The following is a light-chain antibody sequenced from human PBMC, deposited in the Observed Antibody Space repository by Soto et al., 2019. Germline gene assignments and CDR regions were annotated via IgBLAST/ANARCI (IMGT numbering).Light chain of an antibody. V-gene: IGKV3-20*01. J-gene: IGKJ5*01. Sequence: EIVLTQSPGTLSLSPGGSATLSCRASQSVGNNYLAWYQQKPGQAPRLLIYGASSRATGIPDRFSGSGSGTDFTLTISRLQPEDFAVYYCQQYNGWPITFGQGTRLEIK. CDR2: GAS. CDR1: QSVGNNY. CDR3: QQYNGWPIT.